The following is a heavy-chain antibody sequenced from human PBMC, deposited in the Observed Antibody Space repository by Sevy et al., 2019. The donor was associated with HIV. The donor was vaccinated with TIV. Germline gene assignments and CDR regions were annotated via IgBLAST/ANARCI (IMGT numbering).Heavy chain of an antibody. Sequence: GGSLRLSCAASGFTFSSSIINWVRQAPGKGLEWVSSISGTGSTIYYADSVKGRFTISRDNAKNSLYLQMHSLRDEDTAVYYCARSDYGDYVGWFDPWGQGTLVIVSS. CDR3: ARSDYGDYVGWFDP. D-gene: IGHD4-17*01. CDR1: GFTFSSSI. CDR2: ISGTGSTI. V-gene: IGHV3-48*02. J-gene: IGHJ5*02.